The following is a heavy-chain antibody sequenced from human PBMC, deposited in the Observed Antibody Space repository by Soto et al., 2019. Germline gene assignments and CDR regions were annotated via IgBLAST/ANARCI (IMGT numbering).Heavy chain of an antibody. Sequence: SETLSLTCKVSGGSMRGYSWSWIRQTPGEGLEWIGYVSHSGRTDYSPSLKNRVTISLDMSKNHFALHVNSVDPADTAVYYCARVAMENYHDMWSGSTSSALDVRGQGTTVTVSS. V-gene: IGHV4-59*13. CDR1: GGSMRGYS. CDR3: ARVAMENYHDMWSGSTSSALDV. J-gene: IGHJ6*02. D-gene: IGHD3-3*01. CDR2: VSHSGRT.